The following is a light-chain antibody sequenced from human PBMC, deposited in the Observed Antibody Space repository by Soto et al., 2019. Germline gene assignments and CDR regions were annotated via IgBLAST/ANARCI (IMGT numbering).Light chain of an antibody. J-gene: IGLJ1*01. CDR1: SSNIGGNS. Sequence: QSVLTQPHSVSAAPGQRVTISCSGSSSNIGGNSVSWYQQLPGTAPKLLIYDDDKRPSGIPDRFSGSKSGTSATLGITGFQTGDEADHYCGSWDSSLSAYVFGTGTKVTVL. CDR2: DDD. V-gene: IGLV1-51*01. CDR3: GSWDSSLSAYV.